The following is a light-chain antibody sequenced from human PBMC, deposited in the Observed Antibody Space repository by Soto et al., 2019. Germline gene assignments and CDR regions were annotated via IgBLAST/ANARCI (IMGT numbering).Light chain of an antibody. J-gene: IGLJ3*02. CDR2: EAI. V-gene: IGLV2-23*01. Sequence: SALTQPASVSGSPGQSITISCTGSRNDIGSFRFVSWYQQHPGKAPKLIIYEAIKRPSGVSDRFSASKSGNTASLTISGLQAEDEADYYCCSYAGDSTWVFGGGTQLTVL. CDR3: CSYAGDSTWV. CDR1: RNDIGSFRF.